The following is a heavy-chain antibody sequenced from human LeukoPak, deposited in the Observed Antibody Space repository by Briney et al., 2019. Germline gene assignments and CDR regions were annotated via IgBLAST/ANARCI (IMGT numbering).Heavy chain of an antibody. J-gene: IGHJ1*01. CDR3: ARPGSGSYAWEPTRYFQH. Sequence: SETLSLTCAVYGGSFSGCYWSWIRQPPGKGLEWIGEINHSGSTNYNPSLKSRVTISVDTSKNQFSLKLSSVTAADTAVYYCARPGSGSYAWEPTRYFQHWGQGTLVTVSS. D-gene: IGHD1-26*01. V-gene: IGHV4-34*01. CDR1: GGSFSGCY. CDR2: INHSGST.